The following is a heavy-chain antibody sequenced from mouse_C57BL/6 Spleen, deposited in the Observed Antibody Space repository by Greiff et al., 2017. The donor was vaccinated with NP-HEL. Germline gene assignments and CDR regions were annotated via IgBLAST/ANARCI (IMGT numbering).Heavy chain of an antibody. V-gene: IGHV1-53*01. J-gene: IGHJ3*01. D-gene: IGHD2-4*01. CDR2: INPSNGGT. Sequence: QVQLQQPGTDLVKPGASVKLSCKASGYTFTSYWMHWVKQRPGQGLEWIGNINPSNGGTNYNEKFKSKATLTVDKSSSTAYMQLSSLTSEDSAVYYCAGALIYYDLIAYWGQGTLVTVSA. CDR3: AGALIYYDLIAY. CDR1: GYTFTSYW.